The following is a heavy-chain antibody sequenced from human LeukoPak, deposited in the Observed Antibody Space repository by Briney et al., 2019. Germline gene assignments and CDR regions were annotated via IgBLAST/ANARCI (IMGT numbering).Heavy chain of an antibody. CDR2: INPNSGGT. D-gene: IGHD3-3*01. J-gene: IGHJ5*02. Sequence: ASVKVSCKASGYTFTGYYMHWVRQAPGQGLEWMGWINPNSGGTNYAQKFQGWVTMTRDTSISTAYMELSRLRSDDTAVYYCARGLTIFGVVTGDWFDPWGQGTLVTVSS. CDR3: ARGLTIFGVVTGDWFDP. V-gene: IGHV1-2*04. CDR1: GYTFTGYY.